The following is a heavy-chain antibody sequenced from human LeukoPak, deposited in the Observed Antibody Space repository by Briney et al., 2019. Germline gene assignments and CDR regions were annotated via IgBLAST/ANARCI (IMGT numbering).Heavy chain of an antibody. V-gene: IGHV1-69*06. CDR2: IIPIFGSP. J-gene: IGHJ4*02. CDR1: GGSFNNYA. CDR3: ATSYYDSSAYYPNPE. Sequence: SVKVSCKASGGSFNNYAITWVRQAPGQGLEWMGGIIPIFGSPNYAQKFQGRVTITADKSTSTAYMDLSSLRSEDTAVYYCATSYYDSSAYYPNPEWGQGTLVTVSS. D-gene: IGHD3-22*01.